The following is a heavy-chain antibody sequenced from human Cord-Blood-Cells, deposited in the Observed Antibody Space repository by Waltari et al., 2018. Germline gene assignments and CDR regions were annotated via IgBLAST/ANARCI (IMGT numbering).Heavy chain of an antibody. CDR2: IGVGSGNT. CDR1: GFTLTSSA. Sequence: QMQLVQSGPEVKKPGTSVKVSCKASGFTLTSSAVQWVRQARGQRLEWKGWIGVGSGNTNYAQKFQERATITRDMSTSTAYMELSSLRSEDTAVYYCAAAPIAVPFFFFDYWGQGTLVTVSS. V-gene: IGHV1-58*01. CDR3: AAAPIAVPFFFFDY. D-gene: IGHD3-3*01. J-gene: IGHJ4*02.